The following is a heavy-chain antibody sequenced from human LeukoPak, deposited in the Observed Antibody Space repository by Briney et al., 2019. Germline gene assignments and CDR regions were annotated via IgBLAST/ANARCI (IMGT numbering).Heavy chain of an antibody. CDR3: AKDLRSAWYYFDS. J-gene: IGHJ4*02. V-gene: IGHV3-23*01. D-gene: IGHD6-19*01. Sequence: GGSLRLSCAASGFTFNSYAMSWVRQTPGKGLEWVSAISGSGGSTYYAEFANGRFSISRDNSKNTLYLQMNNLRVEDTAVYYCAKDLRSAWYYFDSWGQGTLVTVSS. CDR2: ISGSGGST. CDR1: GFTFNSYA.